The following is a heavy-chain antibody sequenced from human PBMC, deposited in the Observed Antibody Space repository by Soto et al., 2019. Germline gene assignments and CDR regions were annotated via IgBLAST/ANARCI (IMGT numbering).Heavy chain of an antibody. Sequence: PGGSLRLSCAASGFTFSSYAMHWVRQAPGKGLERVAVISYDGSNKYYADSVKGRFTISRDNSKNTLYLQMNSLRAEDTVVYYCARDLSNKGTYYDFWSGYLDYWGQGTLVTVSS. CDR2: ISYDGSNK. V-gene: IGHV3-30-3*01. CDR3: ARDLSNKGTYYDFWSGYLDY. CDR1: GFTFSSYA. D-gene: IGHD3-3*01. J-gene: IGHJ4*02.